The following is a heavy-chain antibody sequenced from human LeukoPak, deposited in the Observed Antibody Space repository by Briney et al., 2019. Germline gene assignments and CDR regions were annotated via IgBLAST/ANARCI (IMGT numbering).Heavy chain of an antibody. CDR2: IYYSGST. Sequence: SQTLSLTCTVSGGSISSGSYYWSWIRQPAGKGLEWIGYIYYSGSTNYNPSLKSRVTISVDTSKNQFSLKLSSATAADTAVYYCARGGYSSSWGYYFDYWGQGTLVTVSS. CDR3: ARGGYSSSWGYYFDY. CDR1: GGSISSGSYY. V-gene: IGHV4-61*10. J-gene: IGHJ4*02. D-gene: IGHD6-13*01.